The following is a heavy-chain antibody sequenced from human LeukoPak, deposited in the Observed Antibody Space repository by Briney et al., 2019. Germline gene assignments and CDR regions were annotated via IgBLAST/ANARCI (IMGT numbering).Heavy chain of an antibody. CDR3: ARAGGYCGRISCPYYFDY. CDR1: GYTFTDYY. V-gene: IGHV1-2*02. J-gene: IGHJ4*02. D-gene: IGHD2-15*01. CDR2: INPNSGGT. Sequence: ASVKVSCKASGYTFTDYYINWVRQAPGQGLEWIGWINPNSGGTNYAQKFQGRVTMTRNTSISTAYMELSSLRSEDTAVYYCARAGGYCGRISCPYYFDYWGQGSLVAVSS.